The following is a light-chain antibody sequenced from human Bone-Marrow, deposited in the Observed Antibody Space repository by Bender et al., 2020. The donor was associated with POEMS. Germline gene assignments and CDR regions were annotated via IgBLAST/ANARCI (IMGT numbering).Light chain of an antibody. J-gene: IGLJ2*01. CDR1: SSNIGAHA. CDR3: SSYSYTSGNTLTI. Sequence: QSVLTQPPSASGTPGQRVTISCSGGSSNIGAHAVNWYQHLPGTAPKLLIYSSHRRPSEVPDRFSGSRSGTSASLAISGLQADDEADYFCSSYSYTSGNTLTIFVGGTKLTVL. V-gene: IGLV1-44*01. CDR2: SSH.